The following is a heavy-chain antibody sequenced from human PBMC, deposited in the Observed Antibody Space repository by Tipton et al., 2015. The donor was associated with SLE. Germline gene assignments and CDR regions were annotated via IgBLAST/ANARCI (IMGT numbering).Heavy chain of an antibody. J-gene: IGHJ4*02. CDR1: GGSISSGGYY. V-gene: IGHV4-31*03. Sequence: TLSLTCTVSGGSISSGGYYWSWIRQHPGKGLEWIGYIYYSGSTYYNPSLKSRVTISVDTSKNQFSLKLSSVTAADTAVYYCARWGLEDYGDYGGFDYWGQGTLVTVSS. CDR3: ARWGLEDYGDYGGFDY. CDR2: IYYSGST. D-gene: IGHD4-17*01.